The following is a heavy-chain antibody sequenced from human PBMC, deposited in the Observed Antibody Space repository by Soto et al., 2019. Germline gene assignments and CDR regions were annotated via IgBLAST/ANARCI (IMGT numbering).Heavy chain of an antibody. CDR1: GGSISSSSYY. J-gene: IGHJ4*02. Sequence: SETLSLTCTVSGGSISSSSYYWGWIRQPPGKGLEWIGSIYYSGSTYYNPSLKSRVTISVDTSKNQFSLKLSSVTAADTAVYYCARHARDIVVVVAAPFDYWGQGTLVTVSS. CDR3: ARHARDIVVVVAAPFDY. D-gene: IGHD2-15*01. CDR2: IYYSGST. V-gene: IGHV4-39*01.